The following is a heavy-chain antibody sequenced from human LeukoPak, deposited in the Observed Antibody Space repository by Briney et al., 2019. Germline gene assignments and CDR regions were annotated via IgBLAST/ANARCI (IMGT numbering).Heavy chain of an antibody. J-gene: IGHJ3*02. V-gene: IGHV1-2*02. CDR1: GYTFSGYY. Sequence: GASVKVSCKASGYTFSGYYIHWVRRAPGQGLEWMGWINPNSGGTNYAEKFQGRVTMTRDTSISTAYMELSRLRSDDTAVYHCARGRDSGSPYDAFDIWGQGTMVTVSS. CDR3: ARGRDSGSPYDAFDI. CDR2: INPNSGGT. D-gene: IGHD1-26*01.